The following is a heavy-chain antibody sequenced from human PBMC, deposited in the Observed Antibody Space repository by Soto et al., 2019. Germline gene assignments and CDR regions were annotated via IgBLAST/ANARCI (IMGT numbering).Heavy chain of an antibody. V-gene: IGHV3-64D*08. CDR3: VKAYSSGWYRTAFDI. CDR1: GFTFSSYA. D-gene: IGHD6-19*01. J-gene: IGHJ3*02. Sequence: GGSLRLSCSASGFTFSSYAMHWVRQAPGKGLEYVSAISSNGGSTYYADSVKGRFTISRDNSKNTLYLQMSSLRAEDTAVYYCVKAYSSGWYRTAFDIWGQGTMVTVSS. CDR2: ISSNGGST.